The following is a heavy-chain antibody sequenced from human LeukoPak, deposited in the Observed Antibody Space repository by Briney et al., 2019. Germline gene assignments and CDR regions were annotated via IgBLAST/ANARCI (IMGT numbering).Heavy chain of an antibody. V-gene: IGHV4-34*01. CDR3: ARGSHVGGVDY. CDR1: GESFSGYY. Sequence: SETLSLTCAVYGESFSGYYWSWIRQPPGKGLEWIGEINHSGSTNYNPSLKSRVTISVDTSKNQFSLKLSSVTAADTAVYYCARGSHVGGVDYWGQGTLVTVSS. D-gene: IGHD3-16*01. CDR2: INHSGST. J-gene: IGHJ4*02.